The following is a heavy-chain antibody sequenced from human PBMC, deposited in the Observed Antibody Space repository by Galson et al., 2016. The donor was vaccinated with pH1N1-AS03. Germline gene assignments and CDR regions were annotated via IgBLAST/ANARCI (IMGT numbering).Heavy chain of an antibody. V-gene: IGHV2-5*02. CDR2: VYWDETR. J-gene: IGHJ3*02. CDR3: ALPNSGGNAFEI. Sequence: PALVKPTQTLTLTCSVSGVSVTSSGVGVGWFRQPPGKALEWLALVYWDETRRYSPSLKNRLTITKDSSKNQVVLTVTSADPVDIATYFCALPNSGGNAFEIWGPGTMVTVSS. CDR1: GVSVTSSGVG. D-gene: IGHD2/OR15-2a*01.